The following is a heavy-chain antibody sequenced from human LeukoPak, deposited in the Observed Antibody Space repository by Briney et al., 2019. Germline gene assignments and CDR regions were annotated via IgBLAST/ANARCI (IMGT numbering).Heavy chain of an antibody. J-gene: IGHJ4*02. CDR3: ARGLNRNDYGDYGY. Sequence: PSETLSLTCTVSGGSISSYSWSWIRQPPGKGLEWIGCRYVGGRDLYNPSLKGRVAISVDTSKNQFSLKLSSVTAADTAVYYCARGLNRNDYGDYGYWGQGTLVTVSS. CDR1: GGSISSYS. V-gene: IGHV4-59*01. CDR2: RYVGGRD. D-gene: IGHD4-17*01.